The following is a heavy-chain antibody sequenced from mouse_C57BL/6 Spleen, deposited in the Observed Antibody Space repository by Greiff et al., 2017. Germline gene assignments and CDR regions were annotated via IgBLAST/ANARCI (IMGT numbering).Heavy chain of an antibody. CDR2: IDPETGGT. D-gene: IGHD1-1*01. CDR1: GYTFTDYE. V-gene: IGHV1-15*01. J-gene: IGHJ2*01. CDR3: TRGGITTVLDY. Sequence: VQLQQSGAELVRPGASVTLSCKASGYTFTDYEMPWVKQTPVHGLEWIGAIDPETGGTAYNQKFKGKAILTADKSSSTAYMELRSLTSEDSAVYYCTRGGITTVLDYWGQGTTLTVSS.